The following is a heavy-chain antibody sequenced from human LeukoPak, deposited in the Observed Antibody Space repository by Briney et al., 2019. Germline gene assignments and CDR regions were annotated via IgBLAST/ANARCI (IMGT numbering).Heavy chain of an antibody. CDR1: GFTFSSYA. V-gene: IGHV3-23*01. Sequence: PGGSLRFSCAASGFTFSSYAMSWVHQAPGKGLEWVSAISGSGGSTYYADSVKGRFTISRDNSKNTLYLQMNSLRAEDTAVYYCPKAPHCSSTSCYPWFDPWGQGTLVTVSS. CDR3: PKAPHCSSTSCYPWFDP. D-gene: IGHD2-2*01. J-gene: IGHJ5*02. CDR2: ISGSGGST.